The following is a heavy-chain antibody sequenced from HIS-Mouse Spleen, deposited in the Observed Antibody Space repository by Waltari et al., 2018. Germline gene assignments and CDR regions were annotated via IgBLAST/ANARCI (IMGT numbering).Heavy chain of an antibody. CDR3: ARESPYSSSWYDWYFDL. CDR1: GCSISSSSYY. CDR2: IYYCGST. J-gene: IGHJ2*01. D-gene: IGHD6-13*01. V-gene: IGHV4-39*07. Sequence: QLQLQESGPGLVKPSETLSLTCTVSGCSISSSSYYWGWIRQPPGKGLEWIGSIYYCGSTYYNPSLKSRVTISVDTSKNQFSLKLSSVTAADTAVYYCARESPYSSSWYDWYFDLWGRGTLVTVSS.